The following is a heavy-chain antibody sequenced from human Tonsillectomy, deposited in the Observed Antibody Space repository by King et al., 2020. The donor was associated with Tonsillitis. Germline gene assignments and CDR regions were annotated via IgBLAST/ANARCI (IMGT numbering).Heavy chain of an antibody. J-gene: IGHJ3*02. CDR2: IIPILGIA. D-gene: IGHD5-18*01. Sequence: QLVQSGAEVKKPGSSVKVSCKASGGTFSSYAISWVRQAPGQGLEWMGRIIPILGIANYAQKFQGRVTITADKSTSTAYMELSSLRSEDTAVYYCARGEVDTVMVSDAFDIWGQGTMVSVSS. CDR3: ARGEVDTVMVSDAFDI. V-gene: IGHV1-69*09. CDR1: GGTFSSYA.